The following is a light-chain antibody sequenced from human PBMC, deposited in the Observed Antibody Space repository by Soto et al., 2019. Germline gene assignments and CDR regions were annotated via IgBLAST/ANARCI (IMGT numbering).Light chain of an antibody. V-gene: IGLV2-14*03. CDR1: SSDVGAYNY. Sequence: QSVLTQPASVSGSPGQSITISCTGTSSDVGAYNYVCWYQQHPGKAPKLMMYDVTNRPSGVSDRFSGSKSGNTASLTISGLQAEDEANYYCGSYTTSNTLVFGGGTQLTVL. CDR2: DVT. CDR3: GSYTTSNTLV. J-gene: IGLJ2*01.